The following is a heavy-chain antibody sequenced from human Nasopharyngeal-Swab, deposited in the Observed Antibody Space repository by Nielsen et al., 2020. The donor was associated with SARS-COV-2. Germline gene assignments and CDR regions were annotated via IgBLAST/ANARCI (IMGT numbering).Heavy chain of an antibody. V-gene: IGHV3-30-3*02. J-gene: IGHJ4*02. D-gene: IGHD1-26*01. CDR2: ISLDGSNK. CDR1: GFTFSSYA. CDR3: VKEVSDFDY. Sequence: GGSLRLSCAASGFTFSSYAMHWVRQAPGKGLEWEAVISLDGSNKYYADSVKGRFTISRDNSKNTLYLQMNSLRAADTAVYYCVKEVSDFDYWGQGTLVTVSS.